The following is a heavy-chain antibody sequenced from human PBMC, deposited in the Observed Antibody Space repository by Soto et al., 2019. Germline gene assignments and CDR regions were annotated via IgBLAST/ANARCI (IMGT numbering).Heavy chain of an antibody. V-gene: IGHV1-69*13. J-gene: IGHJ1*01. Sequence: SVKVSCKASGGTFSSYAISWVRQAPGQGLEWMGGIIPIFGTANYAQKFQGRVTITADESTSTAYMELSSLRSEDTAVYYCATGYSSGWYSEYFQHWGQGTLVTVSS. CDR2: IIPIFGTA. D-gene: IGHD6-19*01. CDR1: GGTFSSYA. CDR3: ATGYSSGWYSEYFQH.